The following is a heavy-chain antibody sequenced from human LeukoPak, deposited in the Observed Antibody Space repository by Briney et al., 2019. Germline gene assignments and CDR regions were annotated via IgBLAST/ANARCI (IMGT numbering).Heavy chain of an antibody. V-gene: IGHV4-59*08. CDR1: GGSISSYY. Sequence: SETLSLTCTVSGGSISSYYWNWIRQPPGKGLEWIGYIYYSGSTNYNPSLKSRVTISIDTSKNQFSLKLSSVTAADTAVYYCARGLSSGSYYLFDYWGQGTLVTVSS. D-gene: IGHD1-26*01. CDR2: IYYSGST. CDR3: ARGLSSGSYYLFDY. J-gene: IGHJ4*02.